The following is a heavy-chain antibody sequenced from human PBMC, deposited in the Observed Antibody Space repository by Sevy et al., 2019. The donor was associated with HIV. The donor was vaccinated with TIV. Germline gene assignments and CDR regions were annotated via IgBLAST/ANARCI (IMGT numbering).Heavy chain of an antibody. CDR3: ARGAILWFGELLDY. D-gene: IGHD3-10*01. J-gene: IGHJ4*02. Sequence: GGSLRLSCAASGFTFSSYSMNWVRQAPGKGLEWVSSISSSSSYIYYADSVKGRFTISRDNAKNSLYLQMNSLRAEDTAVYYCARGAILWFGELLDYWGQRTLVTVSS. CDR2: ISSSSSYI. CDR1: GFTFSSYS. V-gene: IGHV3-21*01.